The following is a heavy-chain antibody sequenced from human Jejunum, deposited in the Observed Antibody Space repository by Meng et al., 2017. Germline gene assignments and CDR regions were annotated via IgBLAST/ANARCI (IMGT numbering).Heavy chain of an antibody. CDR2: SYYTGST. D-gene: IGHD1-7*01. J-gene: IGHJ5*02. V-gene: IGHV4-31*03. CDR3: ARLGITETIGGFDP. CDR1: GGSLRTGACY. Sequence: VQSLGAGPGLVKPSQALSLTRTLSGGSLRTGACYWSLIRHPPGKGLGWIGYSYYTGSTFYNPSLKSRVSRLLEPSKNQFSLKVTSVTAADTAFYYCARLGITETIGGFDPWGQGILVTVSS.